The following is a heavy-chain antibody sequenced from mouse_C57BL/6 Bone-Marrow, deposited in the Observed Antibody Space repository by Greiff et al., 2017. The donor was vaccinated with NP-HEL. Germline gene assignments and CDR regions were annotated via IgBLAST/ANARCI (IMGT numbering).Heavy chain of an antibody. D-gene: IGHD1-1*01. CDR3: ARENGSRYFDY. V-gene: IGHV5-4*01. CDR2: ISDGGSYT. Sequence: EVHLVESGGGLVKPGGSLKLSCAASGFTFSSYAMSWVRQTPEKRLEWVATISDGGSYTYYPDNVKGRFTISRDNAKNNLYLQMSHLKSEDTAMYYCARENGSRYFDYWGQGTTLTVSS. CDR1: GFTFSSYA. J-gene: IGHJ2*01.